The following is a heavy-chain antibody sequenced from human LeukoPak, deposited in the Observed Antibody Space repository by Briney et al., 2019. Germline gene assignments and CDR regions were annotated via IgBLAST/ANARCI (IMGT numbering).Heavy chain of an antibody. CDR2: ISYSSETI. J-gene: IGHJ3*01. Sequence: GGSLRLSCAASGFTFDDYAMPWVRQAPGMGLEWVSGISYSSETIGYVDSVKGRFTISRDNAKNSLYLQMNSLRAEDTALYYCAKDRGGSSQLGDAFDVWGQGTMVSVSS. CDR1: GFTFDDYA. D-gene: IGHD1-1*01. V-gene: IGHV3-9*01. CDR3: AKDRGGSSQLGDAFDV.